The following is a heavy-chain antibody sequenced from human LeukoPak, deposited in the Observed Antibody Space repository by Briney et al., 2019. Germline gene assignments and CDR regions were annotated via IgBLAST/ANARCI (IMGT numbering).Heavy chain of an antibody. J-gene: IGHJ4*02. Sequence: SETLSLACTVSGGSIFSTSFYWGWIRQPPGKGLEWIGSMYYDGSTYYNPSLKSRVTISVDTSKNQISLKLTSVTAAVTAVYFCARRSDSGSDDGEDYFDYWGRGTLVTVSS. V-gene: IGHV4-39*01. D-gene: IGHD1-26*01. CDR3: ARRSDSGSDDGEDYFDY. CDR1: GGSIFSTSFY. CDR2: MYYDGST.